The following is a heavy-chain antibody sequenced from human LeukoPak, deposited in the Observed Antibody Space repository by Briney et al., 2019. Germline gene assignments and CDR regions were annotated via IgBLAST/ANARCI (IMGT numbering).Heavy chain of an antibody. CDR3: ARVGYSGYEDY. CDR1: GFTFSSYW. CDR2: VKQDGSEK. J-gene: IGHJ4*02. Sequence: GGSLRLSCAASGFTFSSYWMSWVRQAPGKGLEWVANVKQDGSEKYYVDSVKGRFTISRDNAKNSLYLQMNSLRAEDTAVYYCARVGYSGYEDYWGQGTLVTVSS. V-gene: IGHV3-7*01. D-gene: IGHD5-12*01.